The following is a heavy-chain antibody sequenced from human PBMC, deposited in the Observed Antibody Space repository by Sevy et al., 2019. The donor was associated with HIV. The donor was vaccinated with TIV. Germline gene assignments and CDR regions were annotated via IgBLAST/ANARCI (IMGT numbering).Heavy chain of an antibody. D-gene: IGHD4-17*01. CDR3: ATSLRTTGTTTIDY. J-gene: IGHJ4*02. CDR2: FDPEDGET. V-gene: IGHV1-24*01. Sequence: ASVKVSCKVSGYTLTELSMHWVRQAPGKGLEWMGGFDPEDGETIYAQKFQGRVTMTEDTSTDTAYMELSSLRSEDTAVYYCATSLRTTGTTTIDYWGQGTLVTVSS. CDR1: GYTLTELS.